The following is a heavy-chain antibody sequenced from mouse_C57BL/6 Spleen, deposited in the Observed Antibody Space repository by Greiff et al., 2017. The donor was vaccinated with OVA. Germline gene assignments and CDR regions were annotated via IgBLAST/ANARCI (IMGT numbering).Heavy chain of an antibody. CDR1: GFSFNTYA. CDR3: VRQDGYYEGFAY. D-gene: IGHD2-3*01. Sequence: EVQGVESGGGLVQPKGSLKLSCAASGFSFNTYAMNWVRQAPGKGLEWVARIRSKSNNYATYYADSVKDRFTISRDDSESMLYLQMNNLKTEDTAMYYCVRQDGYYEGFAYWGQGTLVTVSA. J-gene: IGHJ3*01. V-gene: IGHV10-1*01. CDR2: IRSKSNNYAT.